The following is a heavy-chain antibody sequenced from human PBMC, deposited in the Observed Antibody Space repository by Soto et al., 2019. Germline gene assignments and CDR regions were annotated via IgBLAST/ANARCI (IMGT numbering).Heavy chain of an antibody. J-gene: IGHJ5*02. Sequence: EEHLVESGGALVQPGGSLKLSCAASGFTFSNYWMSWVRQAPGKGLEWVANIKQDGSERYYADSVKGRFTISRHNANNSLYLQMNSLPAEDTAVYFCARLHDYGDYHCWFDPGGQGTLVTVSS. D-gene: IGHD4-17*01. CDR3: ARLHDYGDYHCWFDP. CDR1: GFTFSNYW. CDR2: IKQDGSER. V-gene: IGHV3-7*01.